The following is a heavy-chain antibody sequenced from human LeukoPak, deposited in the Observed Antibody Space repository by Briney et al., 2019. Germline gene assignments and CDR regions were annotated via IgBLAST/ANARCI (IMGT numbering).Heavy chain of an antibody. D-gene: IGHD2-15*01. J-gene: IGHJ4*02. CDR3: AKEKKSGGWPIDY. V-gene: IGHV3-23*01. CDR2: ISNGGDYT. Sequence: GGSLRLSCAASGFAFSTYAMSWVRQAPGKGLEWVSGISNGGDYTYYADSVKGRFTISRDNSKNTLYLQMNSLRADDTAVYHCAKEKKSGGWPIDYWGQGALVTVSS. CDR1: GFAFSTYA.